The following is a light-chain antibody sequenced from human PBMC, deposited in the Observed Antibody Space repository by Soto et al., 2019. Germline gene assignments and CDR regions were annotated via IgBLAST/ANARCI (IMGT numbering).Light chain of an antibody. J-gene: IGLJ1*01. CDR2: EVT. V-gene: IGLV2-14*01. CDR1: SSDVGGYDY. CDR3: SSYKTARNYV. Sequence: QSVLTQPASVSGSPGQSITISCTGTSSDVGGYDYVSWYQQHPDKAPKFLIYEVTNRPSGVSHRFSGSKSGNTASLTISGLQAEDEADYYCSSYKTARNYVFGTGSKVTVL.